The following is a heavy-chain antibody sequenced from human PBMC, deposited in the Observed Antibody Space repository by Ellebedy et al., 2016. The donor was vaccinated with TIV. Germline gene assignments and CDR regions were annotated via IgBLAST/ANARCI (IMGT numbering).Heavy chain of an antibody. V-gene: IGHV4-30-4*01. CDR2: IYNSGKT. D-gene: IGHD5-12*01. CDR1: GDSVSSGDYH. J-gene: IGHJ4*02. Sequence: MPSETLSLTCLVSGDSVSSGDYHWNCKRQPPGQGLEWISNIYNSGKTYSMPSPTRRLRISVDASKNHVSLNLESVTAADTALYFCARHRGFYSGWTFDYWGLGTLVTVSS. CDR3: ARHRGFYSGWTFDY.